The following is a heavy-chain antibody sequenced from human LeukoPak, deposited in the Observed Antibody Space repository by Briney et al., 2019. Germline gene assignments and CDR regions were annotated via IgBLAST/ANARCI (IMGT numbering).Heavy chain of an antibody. J-gene: IGHJ4*02. V-gene: IGHV1-69*13. D-gene: IGHD4-23*01. CDR3: ARVRHYGGNRLFDY. CDR2: IIPIFGTA. Sequence: ASVKVSCKASGGTFSSYAISWVRQAPGQGLEWMGGIIPIFGTANYAQKFQGRVTITADESTSTAYMELSSLRSEDTAVYYCARVRHYGGNRLFDYWGQGTLVTVSS. CDR1: GGTFSSYA.